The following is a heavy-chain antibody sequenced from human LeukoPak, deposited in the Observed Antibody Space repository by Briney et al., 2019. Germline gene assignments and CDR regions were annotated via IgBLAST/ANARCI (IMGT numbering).Heavy chain of an antibody. D-gene: IGHD6-13*01. CDR3: TRFYSTNSFDY. V-gene: IGHV6-1*01. CDR1: VDTVSGVIVA. Sequence: SQTLSLTPALSVDTVSGVIVASGWVRPSPSGGLGWLGRTYYRSKWYLDYAGSVNGRITINADTSKNQVSLQLHSVTPEDTAMYYCTRFYSTNSFDYWGQGTLVTVSS. CDR2: TYYRSKWYL. J-gene: IGHJ4*02.